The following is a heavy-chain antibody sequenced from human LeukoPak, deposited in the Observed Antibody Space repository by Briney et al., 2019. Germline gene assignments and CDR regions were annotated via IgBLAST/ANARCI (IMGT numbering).Heavy chain of an antibody. V-gene: IGHV3-48*01. J-gene: IGHJ4*02. CDR3: ARGNYDFWS. CDR1: GFTFSSYS. Sequence: GGSLRLSCAASGFTFSSYSMNWVRQAPGKGLEWVSYISSSSSTIYYADSVKGRFTISRDNAKNSLYLQMNSLRAEDTAVYYCARGNYDFWSWGQGTLVTVSS. CDR2: ISSSSSTI. D-gene: IGHD3-3*01.